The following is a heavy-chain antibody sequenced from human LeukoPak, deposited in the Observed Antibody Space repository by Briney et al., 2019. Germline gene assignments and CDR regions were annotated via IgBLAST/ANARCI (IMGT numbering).Heavy chain of an antibody. V-gene: IGHV1-2*04. CDR1: GYTFTGYY. D-gene: IGHD6-13*01. CDR3: ARDPSGVSSSLDY. CDR2: INPNSGGT. J-gene: IGHJ4*02. Sequence: GASVKVSCKASGYTFTGYYMHWVRQAPGQGLEWMGWINPNSGGTNYAQKFQGWVTMTRDTSISTAYMELSRLRSDDTAVYYCARDPSGVSSSLDYWGQGTLVTVSS.